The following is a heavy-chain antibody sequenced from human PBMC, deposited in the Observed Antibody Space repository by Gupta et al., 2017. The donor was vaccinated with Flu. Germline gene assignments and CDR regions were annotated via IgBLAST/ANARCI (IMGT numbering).Heavy chain of an antibody. CDR3: ARDRSGSYQPECFQD. CDR2: ISSSGNTR. V-gene: IGHV3-48*02. CDR1: GFTFSSYS. J-gene: IGHJ1*01. Sequence: EVQLVESGGGFIQRGGSLRLSCAASGFTFSSYSMNWVRLAPGKGLEWLSYISSSGNTRYYADSVKGRFTISRDNAKNSLYMEMNSLGDEDTAVYYCARDRSGSYQPECFQDWGQGTLVTVSS. D-gene: IGHD1-26*01.